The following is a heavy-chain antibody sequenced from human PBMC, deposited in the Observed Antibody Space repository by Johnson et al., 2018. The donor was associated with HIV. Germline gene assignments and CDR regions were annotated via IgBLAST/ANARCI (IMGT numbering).Heavy chain of an antibody. CDR3: ARGRTQFLEGGAFDI. CDR2: INWNGGST. J-gene: IGHJ3*02. CDR1: GFTFDDYG. Sequence: VQLVESGGGVVRPGGSLRLSCAASGFTFDDYGMSWVRQAPGKGLEWVSGINWNGGSTGYADSVKGRFTISRDNSNNTLYLQMNSLRTEDTAVYYCARGRTQFLEGGAFDIWGQGTMVTVSS. V-gene: IGHV3-20*04. D-gene: IGHD3-3*01.